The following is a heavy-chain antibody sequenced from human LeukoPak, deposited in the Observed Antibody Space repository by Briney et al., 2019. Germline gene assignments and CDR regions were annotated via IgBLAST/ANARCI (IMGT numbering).Heavy chain of an antibody. CDR1: GGSISSYY. CDR3: ARVMTAYFDL. D-gene: IGHD3-16*01. CDR2: IYYSGST. Sequence: SETLSLTCTVSGGSISSYYWSWIRQPPGKGLEWIGTIYYSGSTYYNLSLKSRVTISVDTSKNQFSLKLSSVTAADTAVYYCARVMTAYFDLWGRGTLVTVSS. J-gene: IGHJ2*01. V-gene: IGHV4-59*01.